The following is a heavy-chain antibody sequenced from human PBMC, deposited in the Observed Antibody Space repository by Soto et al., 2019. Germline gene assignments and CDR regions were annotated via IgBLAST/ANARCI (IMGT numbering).Heavy chain of an antibody. Sequence: PGGSLRLSCAASGFTFSSYGMHWVRQAPGKGLEWVAVIWYDGSNKYYADSVKGRFTISRDNSKNTLYLQMNSLRAEDTAVYYCARDGVYCSGGSCAPFVTYYYGMDVWGQGTTVTVSS. V-gene: IGHV3-33*01. CDR3: ARDGVYCSGGSCAPFVTYYYGMDV. CDR1: GFTFSSYG. J-gene: IGHJ6*02. D-gene: IGHD2-15*01. CDR2: IWYDGSNK.